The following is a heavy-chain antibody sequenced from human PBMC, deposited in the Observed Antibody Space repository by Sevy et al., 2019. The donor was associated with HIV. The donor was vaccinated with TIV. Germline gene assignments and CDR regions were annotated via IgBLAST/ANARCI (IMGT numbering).Heavy chain of an antibody. D-gene: IGHD2-2*01. Sequence: GGSLRLSCAASGFTFNNYVMNWVRQAPGKRLEWVSVISHGGGTTYYADSVKGRFTISRDDSKDTVYLEMNSLRAEDTAVYYCARRYLPSAPPALDYWGQGTLVTVSS. J-gene: IGHJ4*02. CDR3: ARRYLPSAPPALDY. CDR1: GFTFNNYV. CDR2: ISHGGGTT. V-gene: IGHV3-23*01.